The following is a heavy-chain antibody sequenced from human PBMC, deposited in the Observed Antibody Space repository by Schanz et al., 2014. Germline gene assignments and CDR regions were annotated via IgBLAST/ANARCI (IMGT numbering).Heavy chain of an antibody. CDR2: ISYDGSKK. V-gene: IGHV3-23*03. D-gene: IGHD5-12*01. CDR3: ARKVVATIGGYYDN. J-gene: IGHJ4*02. Sequence: EVQLLESGGGLVQPGGSLRLSCAASGFTFSSYAMSWVRQAPGKGLEWVGVISYDGSKKSYADSVKGRFTISRDNAENTLFLQMNSLRAEDTAVYYCARKVVATIGGYYDNWGQGTLVIVSS. CDR1: GFTFSSYA.